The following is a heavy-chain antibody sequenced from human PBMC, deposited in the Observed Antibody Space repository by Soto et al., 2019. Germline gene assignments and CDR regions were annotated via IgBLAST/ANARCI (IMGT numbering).Heavy chain of an antibody. J-gene: IGHJ4*02. V-gene: IGHV3-23*01. CDR1: GFTFGSYA. CDR2: ACPSGSST. Sequence: GGSLRLSCAASGFTFGSYAMSWVRLAPGKGLEWVSVACPSGSSTFYADSVRGRFTISRDNVENTLYLQMNSLRVADTALYFCARTYYYDSTGYYRTFDSWGQGTLVTVSS. D-gene: IGHD3-22*01. CDR3: ARTYYYDSTGYYRTFDS.